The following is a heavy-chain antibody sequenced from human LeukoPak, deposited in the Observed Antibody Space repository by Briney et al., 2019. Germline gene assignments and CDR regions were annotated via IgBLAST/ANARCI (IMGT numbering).Heavy chain of an antibody. CDR1: GFTFDDYA. V-gene: IGHV3-23*01. CDR2: ISGSGGST. J-gene: IGHJ4*02. Sequence: TGGSLRLSCAGSGFTFDDYAMHWVRQTPGKGLEWVSAISGSGGSTYYADSVKGRFTISRDNSKNTLYMQMNSLRAEDTAVYYCAKDTQWLVPGYFDYWGQGTLVTVSS. D-gene: IGHD6-19*01. CDR3: AKDTQWLVPGYFDY.